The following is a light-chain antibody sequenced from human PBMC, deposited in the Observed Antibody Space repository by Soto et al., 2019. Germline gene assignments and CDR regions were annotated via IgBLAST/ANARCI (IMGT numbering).Light chain of an antibody. V-gene: IGKV3-11*01. CDR3: QQRSNWPPT. Sequence: EIVLTQSPATLSLSPGERATLSCRASQSVSSYLAWYQQRGGQGPRLLIYDASNRATGIPARFSGSGSGTDFTLTISSLEPEDFAVYFCQQRSNWPPTFGGGTKVDIK. J-gene: IGKJ4*01. CDR1: QSVSSY. CDR2: DAS.